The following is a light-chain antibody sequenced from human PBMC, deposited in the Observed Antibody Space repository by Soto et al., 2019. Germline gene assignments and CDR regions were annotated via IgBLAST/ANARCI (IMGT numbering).Light chain of an antibody. J-gene: IGLJ3*02. CDR3: CSYAGSSTWV. CDR2: EVS. CDR1: SSDVGSYNL. Sequence: QSALTHPASVSGCPGQSITISCTGTSSDVGSYNLVSWYQQHPGKAPKLMIYEVSKRPSGVSNRFSGSKSGNTASLTISGLQAEDEADYYCCSYAGSSTWVFGGGTKLTVL. V-gene: IGLV2-23*02.